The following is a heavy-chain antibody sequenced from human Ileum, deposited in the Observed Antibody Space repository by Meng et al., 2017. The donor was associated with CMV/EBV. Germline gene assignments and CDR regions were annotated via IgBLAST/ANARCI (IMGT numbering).Heavy chain of an antibody. D-gene: IGHD3-3*01. CDR1: DDCITNYY. V-gene: IGHV4-59*01. CDR3: ARRVFTISGVVIKDWFDS. CDR2: IHNSGTT. Sequence: SETLSLTCTVPDDCITNYYWGWIRQPPGKGLEWISYIHNSGTTNYNPSLKSRVTISIDTSKNQFSLKLSSVTAADTAVYYCARRVFTISGVVIKDWFDSWGQATLVTVSS. J-gene: IGHJ5*01.